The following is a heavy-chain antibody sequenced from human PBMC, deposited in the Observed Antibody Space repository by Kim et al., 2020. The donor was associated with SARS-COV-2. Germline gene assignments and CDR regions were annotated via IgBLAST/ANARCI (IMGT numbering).Heavy chain of an antibody. J-gene: IGHJ4*02. D-gene: IGHD3-22*01. V-gene: IGHV3-64*02. Sequence: YYADTVKGRFTIYRDNSENTLYLQVGSLRPEVMAVYCCAGSAPDSTGYFDYWGQGTLVTVSS. CDR3: AGSAPDSTGYFDY.